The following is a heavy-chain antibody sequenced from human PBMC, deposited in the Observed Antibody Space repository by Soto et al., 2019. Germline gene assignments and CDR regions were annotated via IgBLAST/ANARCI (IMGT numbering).Heavy chain of an antibody. Sequence: QVQLQESGPGLVEPSETLSLTCTVSGASISSYFWAWIRQPAGKGLDWIGRMSTSGTTNFNPFLKSRLTMTVDTSKNHFSLILSSVTAADTAVYYCAREAGPDRWFDPWGQGTLVTVSS. CDR3: AREAGPDRWFDP. V-gene: IGHV4-4*07. D-gene: IGHD6-19*01. J-gene: IGHJ5*02. CDR1: GASISSYF. CDR2: MSTSGTT.